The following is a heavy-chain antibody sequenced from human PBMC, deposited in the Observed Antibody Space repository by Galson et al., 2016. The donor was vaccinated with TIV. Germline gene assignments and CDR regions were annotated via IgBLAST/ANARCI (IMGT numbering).Heavy chain of an antibody. Sequence: SVKVSCKASGYTFTNYDINWVRQAPGQGLQWMGWMNPDSGNTGYAQMFQGRVTLTGDTSTNTAYMDLSSLQSDDTAVYYCARGHKGSQLLWFGRPYYMDVWGRGSTGAVSS. D-gene: IGHD3-10*01. CDR1: GYTFTNYD. V-gene: IGHV1-8*01. CDR3: ARGHKGSQLLWFGRPYYMDV. J-gene: IGHJ6*03. CDR2: MNPDSGNT.